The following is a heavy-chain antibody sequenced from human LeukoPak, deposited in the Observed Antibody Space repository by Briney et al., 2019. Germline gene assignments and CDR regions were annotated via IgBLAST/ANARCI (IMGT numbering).Heavy chain of an antibody. V-gene: IGHV3-74*01. CDR3: AVGRGYDVFDY. D-gene: IGHD3-10*02. J-gene: IGHJ4*02. CDR1: GFIFSSYW. CDR2: FNSDGSTT. Sequence: GGSLRLSCAASGFIFSSYWMHWVRQAPGKGLVWVSHFNSDGSTTNYADSVRGRFTISRDNAKNTLYLQMNSLRAEDTAVYYCAVGRGYDVFDYWGQGTLVTVSS.